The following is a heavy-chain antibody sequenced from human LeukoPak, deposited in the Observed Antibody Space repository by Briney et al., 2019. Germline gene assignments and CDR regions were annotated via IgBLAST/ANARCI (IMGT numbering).Heavy chain of an antibody. J-gene: IGHJ6*02. Sequence: ASVKVSCKASGGTFSSYAISWVRQAPGQGLEWMGGIIPIFGTANYAQKFQGRVTITADESTSTAYMELSSLRSEDTAVYYCARDQYQLLSSSYYYGMDVWGQETTVTVSS. CDR3: ARDQYQLLSSSYYYGMDV. CDR1: GGTFSSYA. D-gene: IGHD2-2*01. V-gene: IGHV1-69*13. CDR2: IIPIFGTA.